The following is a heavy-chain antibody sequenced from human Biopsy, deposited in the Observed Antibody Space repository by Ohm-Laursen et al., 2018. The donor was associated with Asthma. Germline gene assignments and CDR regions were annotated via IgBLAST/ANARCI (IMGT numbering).Heavy chain of an antibody. Sequence: ASVKVSCKTSGFSFDNYFMHWVRQAPGQGLEWMGIINPSGAGARYAEKFRGRLIVTRDASTRTAFMDLRSLRSDDTAIYFCARARETTNYGDSDFDIWGQGTLITVSS. V-gene: IGHV1-46*02. CDR2: INPSGAGA. CDR1: GFSFDNYF. D-gene: IGHD2-8*01. CDR3: ARARETTNYGDSDFDI. J-gene: IGHJ4*02.